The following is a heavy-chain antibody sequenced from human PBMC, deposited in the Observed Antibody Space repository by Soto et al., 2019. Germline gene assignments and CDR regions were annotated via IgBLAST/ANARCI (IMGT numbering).Heavy chain of an antibody. V-gene: IGHV1-8*01. CDR2: VNPSSGDT. CDR3: ARDVYGSGIRFGMDV. CDR1: GYVFTSYH. D-gene: IGHD3-10*01. J-gene: IGHJ6*02. Sequence: QVQLVQSGAEVKKPGASVKVSCKASGYVFTSYHIYWMRQATGQGLEWMGWVNPSSGDTGYAQKFQGRVTLTRDTSVRTAYMELSSLRSEDTAVYYCARDVYGSGIRFGMDVWGQGTTVFVSS.